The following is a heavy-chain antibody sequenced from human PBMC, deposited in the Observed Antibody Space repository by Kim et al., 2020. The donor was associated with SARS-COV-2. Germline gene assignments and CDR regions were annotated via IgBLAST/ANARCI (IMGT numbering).Heavy chain of an antibody. V-gene: IGHV3-30*04. D-gene: IGHD6-6*01. CDR2: ISYDGSNK. CDR3: ARVGSSSRTCLRY. Sequence: GGSLRLSCAASGFTFSSYAMHWVRQAPGKGLEWVAVISYDGSNKYYVDSVKGRFTISRDNSKNTLYLQMNSLRAEDTAVYYCARVGSSSRTCLRYWGQGTLVTVSS. J-gene: IGHJ4*02. CDR1: GFTFSSYA.